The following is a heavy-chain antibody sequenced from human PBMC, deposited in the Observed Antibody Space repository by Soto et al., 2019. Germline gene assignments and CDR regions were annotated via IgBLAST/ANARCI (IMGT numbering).Heavy chain of an antibody. J-gene: IGHJ4*02. CDR2: IYYSGST. CDR3: AGHDDYSKWPFDY. CDR1: GGSISSSRYY. D-gene: IGHD4-4*01. Sequence: SETLSLTCTVSGGSISSSRYYWGWIRQPPGKGLEWIGSIYYSGSTYCDPSLKSRVTISVDTSKNQFSLKVSSVTAADTAVYYCAGHDDYSKWPFDYWGQGTLVTVSS. V-gene: IGHV4-39*01.